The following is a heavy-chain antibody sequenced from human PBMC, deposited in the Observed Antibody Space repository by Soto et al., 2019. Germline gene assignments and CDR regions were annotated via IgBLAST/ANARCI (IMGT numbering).Heavy chain of an antibody. CDR2: IDHDGPT. CDR3: VRDSHGDY. V-gene: IGHV3-74*01. Sequence: EVRLVESGGGLVQPGGSLRLSCAGSGFTFSSYWMHWVRQAPGKGLEWVSRIDHDGPTDYADSVRGRFTISRDNAENTLYLQMNSLRPEDTAVYYCVRDSHGDYWGQGTLVTVSS. J-gene: IGHJ4*02. CDR1: GFTFSSYW.